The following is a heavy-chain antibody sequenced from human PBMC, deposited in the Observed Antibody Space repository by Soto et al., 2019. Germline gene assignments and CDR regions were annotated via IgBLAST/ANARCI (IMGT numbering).Heavy chain of an antibody. D-gene: IGHD3-22*01. V-gene: IGHV1-46*01. Sequence: ASVKVSFKASGYTFTSYYMHWVRQAPGQGLEWMGIINPSGGSTSYAQKFQGRVTMTRDTSTSTVYMELSSLRSEDTAVYYCARDQNYYDSRGYVDPWGQGTLVTVSS. CDR1: GYTFTSYY. CDR3: ARDQNYYDSRGYVDP. J-gene: IGHJ5*02. CDR2: INPSGGST.